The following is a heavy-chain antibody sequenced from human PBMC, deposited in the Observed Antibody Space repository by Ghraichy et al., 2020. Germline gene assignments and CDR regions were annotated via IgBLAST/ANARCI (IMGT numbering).Heavy chain of an antibody. CDR1: GFTFSSYS. D-gene: IGHD2-21*02. CDR3: ARDPTAYCGGDCYPPRVYFDL. V-gene: IGHV3-21*01. Sequence: GGSLRLSCAASGFTFSSYSMNWVRQAPGKGLEWVSSISSSSSYIYYADSVKGRFTISRDNAKNSLYLQMNSLRAEDTAVYYCARDPTAYCGGDCYPPRVYFDLWGRGTLVTVSS. CDR2: ISSSSSYI. J-gene: IGHJ2*01.